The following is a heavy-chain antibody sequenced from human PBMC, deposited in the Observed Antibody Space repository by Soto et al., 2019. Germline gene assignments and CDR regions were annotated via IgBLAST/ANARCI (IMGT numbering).Heavy chain of an antibody. Sequence: SETLSLTCTVSGGSISSSSYYWGWIRQPPGKGLEWIAIINYSGSIYYNPSLKSRVTISVDTSKNQLSLRLSSVTAADTAVYYCAMCWDSSGYYDWLDPWGQGTLVTVAS. J-gene: IGHJ5*02. CDR3: AMCWDSSGYYDWLDP. D-gene: IGHD3-22*01. CDR2: INYSGSI. V-gene: IGHV4-39*01. CDR1: GGSISSSSYY.